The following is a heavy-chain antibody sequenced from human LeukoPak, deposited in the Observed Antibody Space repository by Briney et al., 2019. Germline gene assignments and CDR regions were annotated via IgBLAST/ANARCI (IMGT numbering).Heavy chain of an antibody. V-gene: IGHV1-18*01. CDR3: TRGEGFGAS. J-gene: IGHJ4*02. CDR1: GYTFTNYA. CDR2: ITVYNGNT. Sequence: VASVMVSSMASGYTFTNYAISWVRQAPGQGLEWMAWITVYNGNTNYAQNFQGRVTMTTDTSTSTAYMELRSLRSDDTAVYYCTRGEGFGASWGQGNLVTVSS. D-gene: IGHD1-26*01.